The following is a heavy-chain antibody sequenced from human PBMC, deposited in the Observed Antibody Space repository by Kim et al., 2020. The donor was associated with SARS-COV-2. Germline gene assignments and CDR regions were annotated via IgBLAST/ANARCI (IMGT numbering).Heavy chain of an antibody. CDR2: ISYDGSNK. V-gene: IGHV3-30*04. J-gene: IGHJ6*02. Sequence: GGSLRLSCAASGFTFSSYAMHWVRQAPGKGLEWVAVISYDGSNKYYADSVKGRFTISRDNSKNTLYLQMNSLRAEDTAVYYCARGDPYYLVMDVWGQGTTVTVSS. D-gene: IGHD3-10*01. CDR3: ARGDPYYLVMDV. CDR1: GFTFSSYA.